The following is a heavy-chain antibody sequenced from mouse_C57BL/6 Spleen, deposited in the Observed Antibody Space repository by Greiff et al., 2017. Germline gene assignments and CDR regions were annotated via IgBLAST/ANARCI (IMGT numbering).Heavy chain of an antibody. D-gene: IGHD2-3*01. Sequence: EVQRVESGGGLVKPGGSLKLSCAASGFTFSSYTMSWVRQTPEKRLEWVATISGGGGSTYYPDSVKGRFTLSRDNAKNTLYLQMSSLRSEDTALYYGARQDYDGLRLGHFDYWGQGTTLTVSS. CDR1: GFTFSSYT. CDR3: ARQDYDGLRLGHFDY. V-gene: IGHV5-9*01. J-gene: IGHJ2*01. CDR2: ISGGGGST.